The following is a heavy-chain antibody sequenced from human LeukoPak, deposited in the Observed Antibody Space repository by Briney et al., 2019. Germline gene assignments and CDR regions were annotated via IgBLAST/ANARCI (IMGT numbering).Heavy chain of an antibody. D-gene: IGHD6-19*01. CDR2: IKQDGSEK. CDR1: GFTFSSYW. J-gene: IGHJ4*02. CDR3: AREAGLQQWLVQATLPLDY. Sequence: QAGGSLRLSCAASGFTFSSYWMSWVRQAPGKGLEWVANIKQDGSEKYYVDSVKGRFTISRDNAKNSLYLQMNSLRAEDTAVYYCAREAGLQQWLVQATLPLDYWGQGTLVTVSS. V-gene: IGHV3-7*01.